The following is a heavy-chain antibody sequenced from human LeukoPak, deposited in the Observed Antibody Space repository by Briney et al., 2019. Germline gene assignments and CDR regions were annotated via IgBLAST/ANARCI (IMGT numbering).Heavy chain of an antibody. J-gene: IGHJ4*02. Sequence: GGSLRLSCAASGFTFDDYAMHWVRQAPGKGLEWVSGISLNSGSIGYADSVKGRFTISRDNAKNSLYLQMNSLRAEDMALYYCAKDYRSSSWYYFDYWGQGTLVTVSS. D-gene: IGHD6-13*01. CDR1: GFTFDDYA. V-gene: IGHV3-9*03. CDR3: AKDYRSSSWYYFDY. CDR2: ISLNSGSI.